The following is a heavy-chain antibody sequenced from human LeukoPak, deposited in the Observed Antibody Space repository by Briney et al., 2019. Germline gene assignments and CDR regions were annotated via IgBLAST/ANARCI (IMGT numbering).Heavy chain of an antibody. CDR3: VRGSGWLQEY. CDR2: IKQDGSEK. Sequence: GGSLRLSCAASGFTLSNYWMSWVRQAPGKGLKWVAIIKQDGSEKYYVDSVEGRFTISRDNTKNSLYLQMNSLRVEDTAVYYCVRGSGWLQEYWGQGTLVTASS. V-gene: IGHV3-7*01. J-gene: IGHJ4*02. CDR1: GFTLSNYW. D-gene: IGHD5-24*01.